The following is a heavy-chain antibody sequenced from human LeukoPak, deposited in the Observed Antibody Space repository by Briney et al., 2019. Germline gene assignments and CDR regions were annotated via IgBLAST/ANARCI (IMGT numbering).Heavy chain of an antibody. CDR1: GGSFSGYY. Sequence: PSETLSLTCAVYGGSFSGYYWSWIRQPPGKGLEWFGAINHSGSTNYNPSLKSRVTISVDTCKNQFSLKLSSVTAADTAVYYCARVDYGDYVLFDYWGQGTLVTVSS. D-gene: IGHD4-17*01. J-gene: IGHJ4*02. V-gene: IGHV4-34*01. CDR2: INHSGST. CDR3: ARVDYGDYVLFDY.